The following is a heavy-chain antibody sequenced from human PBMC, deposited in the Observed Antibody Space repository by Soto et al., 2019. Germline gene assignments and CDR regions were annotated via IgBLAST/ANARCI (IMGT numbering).Heavy chain of an antibody. CDR1: GGSISSDHYH. V-gene: IGHV4-30-4*01. CDR2: IHYSGSV. D-gene: IGHD2-21*02. Sequence: QVQLQESGPGLVRPSQTLTLTCNVSGGSISSDHYHWTWIRQPPGKALEWIGYIHYSGSVHYNPSLQSRVTMSVVTSKNLFSLKLSSVTAADTAVYFCVREDDGGDRDYYGLDVWGQGTTVTVSS. J-gene: IGHJ6*02. CDR3: VREDDGGDRDYYGLDV.